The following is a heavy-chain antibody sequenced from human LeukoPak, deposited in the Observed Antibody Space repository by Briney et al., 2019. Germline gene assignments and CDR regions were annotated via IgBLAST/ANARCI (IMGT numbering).Heavy chain of an antibody. D-gene: IGHD1-26*01. Sequence: ASVKVSYKDSGYTFTSYDINWVGQAAGQGREWMGWMNPNIGNTGYAQKLQRRSPMTRNTSISTAYMELSSLRSEATPVYYCARVNSGSYSFDPWGQGTLVTVSS. V-gene: IGHV1-8*01. CDR2: MNPNIGNT. CDR3: ARVNSGSYSFDP. J-gene: IGHJ5*02. CDR1: GYTFTSYD.